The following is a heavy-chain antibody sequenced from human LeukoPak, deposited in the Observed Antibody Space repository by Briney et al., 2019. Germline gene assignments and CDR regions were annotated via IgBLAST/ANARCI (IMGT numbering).Heavy chain of an antibody. Sequence: ASVKVSCKASGGTFSSYAISWVRQAPGQGLEWMGGIIPIFGTANYAQKFQGRVTITADESTSTAYMELSSLRSEDTAVYYCATVPYYYGSGSYPYYYYYGMDVWGKGITVTVSS. CDR3: ATVPYYYGSGSYPYYYYYGMDV. CDR2: IIPIFGTA. D-gene: IGHD3-10*01. V-gene: IGHV1-69*01. J-gene: IGHJ6*04. CDR1: GGTFSSYA.